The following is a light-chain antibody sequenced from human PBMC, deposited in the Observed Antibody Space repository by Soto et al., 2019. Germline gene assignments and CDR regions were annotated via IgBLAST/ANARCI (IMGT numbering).Light chain of an antibody. CDR1: SSNIGAGYD. CDR3: QSYYSSRSGSV. CDR2: GNS. Sequence: QAVVTQPPSVSGAPGQRVTISCTGSSSNIGAGYDVHWYQQLPGTAPKLLIYGNSNRPSGVPDRFSGSKSGTSASLAITGLQAEDEADYYCQSYYSSRSGSVFGGGTTLTVL. V-gene: IGLV1-40*01. J-gene: IGLJ2*01.